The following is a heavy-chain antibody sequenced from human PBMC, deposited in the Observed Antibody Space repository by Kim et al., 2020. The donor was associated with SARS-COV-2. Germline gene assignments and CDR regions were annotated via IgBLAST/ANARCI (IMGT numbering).Heavy chain of an antibody. CDR2: IWYDGSNK. J-gene: IGHJ6*03. CDR3: ARDLFYGSGVLSSYYYYYYMDV. Sequence: GGSLRLSCAASGFTFSSYGMHWVRQAPGKGLEWVAVIWYDGSNKYYADSVKGRFTISRDNSKNTLYLQMNSLRAEDTAVYYCARDLFYGSGVLSSYYYYYYMDVWGKGTTVTVSS. V-gene: IGHV3-33*01. D-gene: IGHD3-10*01. CDR1: GFTFSSYG.